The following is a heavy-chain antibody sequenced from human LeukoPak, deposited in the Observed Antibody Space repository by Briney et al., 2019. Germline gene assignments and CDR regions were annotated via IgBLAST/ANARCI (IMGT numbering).Heavy chain of an antibody. J-gene: IGHJ1*01. D-gene: IGHD6-19*01. Sequence: SETLSLTCTVSGGSISSGDYYWSWVRQPPGRGLEGVGEIYHSGSTNYNPSLQSRVTISVDKSNNHFSLRLTSVPPADTAVYYCATNGWYCLDHWGQGALVTVSS. CDR1: GGSISSGDYY. V-gene: IGHV4-4*02. CDR3: ATNGWYCLDH. CDR2: IYHSGST.